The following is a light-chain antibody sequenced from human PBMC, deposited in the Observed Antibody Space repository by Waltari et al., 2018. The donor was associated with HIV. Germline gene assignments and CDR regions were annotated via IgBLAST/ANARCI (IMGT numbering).Light chain of an antibody. CDR1: QSVGSN. Sequence: IVMTQSPDTLSVYQGERVTLSFRASQSVGSNLAWYQQKRGQAPRLIIDGAYYRATGAPARFSGRGSGTEFTHTISSLHSEDSAVYYCQQYNNWPPLTFGGGTKMRIK. J-gene: IGKJ4*02. CDR3: QQYNNWPPLT. CDR2: GAY. V-gene: IGKV3-15*01.